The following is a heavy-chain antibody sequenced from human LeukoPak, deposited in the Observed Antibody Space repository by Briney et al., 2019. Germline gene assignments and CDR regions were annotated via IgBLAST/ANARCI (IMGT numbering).Heavy chain of an antibody. CDR2: INPNSGGP. D-gene: IGHD3-10*01. CDR1: GYTFTGYY. J-gene: IGHJ6*02. CDR3: ASDRLWFGELLSVLGCYGMDV. Sequence: ASVKVSCQASGYTFTGYYMHWVRQAPGQGLEGMGWINPNSGGPKYAQKFQGRVTMTRDTSISTAYMELRRLRSDDAAVYYCASDRLWFGELLSVLGCYGMDVWGQGTTVTVSS. V-gene: IGHV1-2*02.